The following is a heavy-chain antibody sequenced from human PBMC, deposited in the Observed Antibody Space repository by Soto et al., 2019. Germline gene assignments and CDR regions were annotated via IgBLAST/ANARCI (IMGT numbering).Heavy chain of an antibody. V-gene: IGHV1-69*13. CDR3: ARGPVVVPAAIGLCWFDP. Sequence: SVKVSCKASGGTFSSYTLNWVRQAPGQGLEWMGGINPISGASNYAQKFRGRVTITADESTSTAYMDLSTLRSEDTAVYYCARGPVVVPAAIGLCWFDPWGQGTLVTVSS. D-gene: IGHD2-2*01. CDR2: INPISGAS. CDR1: GGTFSSYT. J-gene: IGHJ5*02.